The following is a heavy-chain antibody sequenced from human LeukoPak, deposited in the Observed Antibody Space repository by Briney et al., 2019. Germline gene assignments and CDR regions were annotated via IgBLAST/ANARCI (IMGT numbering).Heavy chain of an antibody. CDR1: GFTFSDYY. CDR2: ISSSGSTI. Sequence: GGSLRLSCAASGFTFSDYYMSWIRQAPGKGLEWVSYISSSGSTIYYADSVKGRFTISRDNAKNSLYLQMNSLRAEDTAVYYCARLQYCSGGSCYLIPAIPFDYWGQGTLVTVSS. V-gene: IGHV3-11*01. J-gene: IGHJ4*02. D-gene: IGHD2-15*01. CDR3: ARLQYCSGGSCYLIPAIPFDY.